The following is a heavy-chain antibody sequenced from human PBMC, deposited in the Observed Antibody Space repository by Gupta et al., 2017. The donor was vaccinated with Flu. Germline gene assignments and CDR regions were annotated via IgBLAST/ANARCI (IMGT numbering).Heavy chain of an antibody. D-gene: IGHD4-23*01. V-gene: IGHV4-61*02. J-gene: IGHJ5*02. CDR2: IYTSGST. CDR1: GGSISSGRYY. Sequence: QVQLQESGPGLVKPSQTLSLTCTVSGGSISSGRYYWSWIRQPAGKGLEWIGRIYTSGSTNYNPSLKSRVTIPVDTSKNQFSLKLSSVTAADTAVYYCAREVDDYGGNSDWFDPWGQGTLVTVSS. CDR3: AREVDDYGGNSDWFDP.